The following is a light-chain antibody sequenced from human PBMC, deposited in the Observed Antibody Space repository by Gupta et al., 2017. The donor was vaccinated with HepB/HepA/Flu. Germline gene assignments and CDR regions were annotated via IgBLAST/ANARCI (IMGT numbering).Light chain of an antibody. V-gene: IGKV3-11*01. CDR2: GAS. Sequence: IVLTQSPATLSLSPGERATLSCRASQSVSSYLAWYQQKPGQAPRLLIYGASNRATGIPARFSGSGSGTDFTLTISSLEPEDFAVYYCQHRSNWPPWTFGQGTKVEIK. J-gene: IGKJ1*01. CDR1: QSVSSY. CDR3: QHRSNWPPWT.